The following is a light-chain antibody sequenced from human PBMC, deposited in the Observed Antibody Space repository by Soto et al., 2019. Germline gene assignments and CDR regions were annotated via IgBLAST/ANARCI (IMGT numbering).Light chain of an antibody. J-gene: IGKJ1*01. CDR2: GAS. CDR1: QSVSSN. CDR3: QQYNNWPRT. V-gene: IGKV3-15*01. Sequence: EIVMTQSPATLSVSPGERATLSCRASQSVSSNLASYQQKPGQAPRLLIYGASTRATGIPARFSGSGSGTAFTITISSLQSEDFAVYYCQQYNNWPRTFGQGTKVEIK.